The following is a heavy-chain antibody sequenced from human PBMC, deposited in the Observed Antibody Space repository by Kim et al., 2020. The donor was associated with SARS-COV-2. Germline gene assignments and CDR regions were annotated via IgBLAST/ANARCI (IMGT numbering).Heavy chain of an antibody. V-gene: IGHV1-18*01. D-gene: IGHD3-22*01. CDR3: ARDSPRSRYYDSSPGQSYYYYVMDV. Sequence: ASVKVSCKASGYTFTRYGISWVRQAPGQGLEWMGWISAYNGNTNYAQKLKGRVTMTTDTSTSTAYMELRSLRSDDTAVYYCARDSPRSRYYDSSPGQSYYYYVMDVWGQGTTVTVSS. CDR2: ISAYNGNT. CDR1: GYTFTRYG. J-gene: IGHJ6*02.